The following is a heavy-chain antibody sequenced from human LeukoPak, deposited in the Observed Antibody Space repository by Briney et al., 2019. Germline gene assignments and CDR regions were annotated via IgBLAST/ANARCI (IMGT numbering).Heavy chain of an antibody. J-gene: IGHJ4*02. V-gene: IGHV3-23*01. CDR2: LDGSGGYT. D-gene: IGHD2-21*02. CDR3: ASRRARDWPFES. Sequence: PGGSLRLSCAASGFTFSSFGMSWVRQAPGQGLEGVSSLDGSGGYTYHADSVKGRFTISRDNSKNTLYLQMNSLRAEDTATYYCASRRARDWPFESWGQGTLVTVSS. CDR1: GFTFSSFG.